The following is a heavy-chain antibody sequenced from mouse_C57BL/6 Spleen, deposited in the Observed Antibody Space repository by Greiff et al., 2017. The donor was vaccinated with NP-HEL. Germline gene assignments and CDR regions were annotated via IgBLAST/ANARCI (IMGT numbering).Heavy chain of an antibody. CDR3: AIEVDSSDYVFDY. J-gene: IGHJ2*01. CDR2: IHPSDSDT. CDR1: GYTFTSYW. V-gene: IGHV1-74*01. Sequence: QVHVKQPGAELVKPGASVKVSCKASGYTFTSYWMHWVKQRPGQGLEWIGRIHPSDSDTNYNQKFKGKATLTVDKSSSTAYMQLSSLTTEDAAVYYCAIEVDSSDYVFDYWGQGTTLTVSS. D-gene: IGHD3-2*02.